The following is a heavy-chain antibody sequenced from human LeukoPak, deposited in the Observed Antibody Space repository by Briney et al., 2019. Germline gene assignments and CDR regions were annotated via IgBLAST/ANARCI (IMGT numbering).Heavy chain of an antibody. CDR3: VKDNRRYCTNGVYYGSWGMDV. D-gene: IGHD2-8*01. J-gene: IGHJ6*02. CDR1: GFTFDDYA. Sequence: PGGSLRLSCAASGFTFDDYAMHWVRQAPGKDLEWVSGISWNSGSIGYVDSVKGRFTISRDNAKNSLYLQMNSLRAEDTAVYYCVKDNRRYCTNGVYYGSWGMDVWGQGTTVTVSS. CDR2: ISWNSGSI. V-gene: IGHV3-9*01.